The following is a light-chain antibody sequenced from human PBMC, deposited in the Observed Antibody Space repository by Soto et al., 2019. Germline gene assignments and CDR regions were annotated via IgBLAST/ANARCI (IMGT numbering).Light chain of an antibody. CDR1: QSVTKNY. CDR2: GAS. V-gene: IGKV3-20*01. J-gene: IGKJ1*01. CDR3: QQYGATPGT. Sequence: EIVLTQSPDTLSLSPGERVTLSCRASQSVTKNYLAWYQQKPGQGPRLLIHGASSRAAGTPDRFSGSGSGTDFTLTISRLEPEDFALYFRQQYGATPGTFGQGTKLDIK.